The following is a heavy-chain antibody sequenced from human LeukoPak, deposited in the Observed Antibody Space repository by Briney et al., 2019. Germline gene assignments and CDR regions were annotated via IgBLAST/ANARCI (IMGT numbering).Heavy chain of an antibody. CDR1: GGSFSGYY. CDR2: INHSGST. D-gene: IGHD5-18*01. V-gene: IGHV4-34*01. J-gene: IGHJ6*02. CDR3: ARGCGYSYGYYYYYGMDV. Sequence: SETLSLTCAVYGGSFSGYYWSWLRQPPGKGLEWIGEINHSGSTNYNPSLKSRVTISVDTSKNQFSLKLSSVTAADTAVYYCARGCGYSYGYYYYYGMDVWGQGTTVTVSS.